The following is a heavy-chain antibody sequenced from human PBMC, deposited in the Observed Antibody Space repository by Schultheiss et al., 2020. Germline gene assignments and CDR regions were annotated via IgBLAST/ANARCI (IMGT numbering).Heavy chain of an antibody. Sequence: GGSLRLSCAASGFTFSSYAMSWVRQAPGKGLEWVANIKQDGSEKYYVDSVKGRFTISRDNAKNSLYLQMNSLRAEDTAVYYCAMPVYYGSGSYFNWGQGTLVTVSS. D-gene: IGHD3-10*01. CDR3: AMPVYYGSGSYFN. CDR2: IKQDGSEK. CDR1: GFTFSSYA. V-gene: IGHV3-7*01. J-gene: IGHJ4*02.